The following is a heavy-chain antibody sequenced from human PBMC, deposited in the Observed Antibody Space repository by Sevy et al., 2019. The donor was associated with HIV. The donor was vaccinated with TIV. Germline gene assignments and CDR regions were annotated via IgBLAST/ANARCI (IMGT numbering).Heavy chain of an antibody. D-gene: IGHD6-13*01. V-gene: IGHV3-72*01. CDR3: STHAGIAAAGRVFDY. Sequence: GGSRRLSCAASGFTFSDHYMEWVRQAPGKGLEWVGRTRNKADGYTTEYAASVKGRFTISRDDSENSLYLQMNSLKTEDTAVYYCSTHAGIAAAGRVFDYWGQGALVTVSS. CDR1: GFTFSDHY. J-gene: IGHJ4*02. CDR2: TRNKADGYTT.